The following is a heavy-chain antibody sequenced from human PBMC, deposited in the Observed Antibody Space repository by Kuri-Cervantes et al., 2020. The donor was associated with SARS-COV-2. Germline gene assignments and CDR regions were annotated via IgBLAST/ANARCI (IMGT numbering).Heavy chain of an antibody. V-gene: IGHV4-34*01. CDR1: GGSFSGYY. J-gene: IGHJ4*02. D-gene: IGHD5-12*01. Sequence: ESLKISCAVYGGSFSGYYWSWIRQPPGKGLEWIGSIYYSGSTYYNPSLKSRVTISVDTSKNQFSLKLSSVTAADTAVYYCLVATMEFRFDYWSQGTLVTVSS. CDR2: IYYSGST. CDR3: LVATMEFRFDY.